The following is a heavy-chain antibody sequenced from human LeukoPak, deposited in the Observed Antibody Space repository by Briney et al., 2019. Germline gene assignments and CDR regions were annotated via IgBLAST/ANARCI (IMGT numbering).Heavy chain of an antibody. Sequence: GESLRISCKGSGDSFTSYWISWVRQMPGKGLEWMGRIDPSDSYTNYSPSFQGHVTISADKSISTAYLQWSSLKASDTAMYYCARQNIVVVVAATPHYYYGMDVWGQGTTVTVSS. D-gene: IGHD2-15*01. CDR1: GDSFTSYW. V-gene: IGHV5-10-1*01. CDR2: IDPSDSYT. J-gene: IGHJ6*02. CDR3: ARQNIVVVVAATPHYYYGMDV.